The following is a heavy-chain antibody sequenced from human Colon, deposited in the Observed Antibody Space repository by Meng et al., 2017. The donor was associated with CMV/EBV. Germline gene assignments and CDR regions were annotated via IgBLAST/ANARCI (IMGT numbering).Heavy chain of an antibody. Sequence: GGSLRLSCAASGLTFSSYWMSWVRQAPGKGLEWVANINEDGSDKYYVDSVKGRFTISRDNAKNSLYLQMNSLRAEDTAVYYCARDLALVVPAAIRRSYYYYGMDVWGQGTTVTVSS. V-gene: IGHV3-7*01. CDR3: ARDLALVVPAAIRRSYYYYGMDV. CDR1: GLTFSSYW. J-gene: IGHJ6*02. D-gene: IGHD2-2*02. CDR2: INEDGSDK.